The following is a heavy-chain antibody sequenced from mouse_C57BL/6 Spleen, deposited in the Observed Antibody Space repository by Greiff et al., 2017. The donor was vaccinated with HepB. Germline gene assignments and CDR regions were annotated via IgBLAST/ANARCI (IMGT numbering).Heavy chain of an antibody. J-gene: IGHJ2*01. CDR3: AREGAYGSSPFDY. D-gene: IGHD1-1*01. Sequence: QVQLKQSGPELVKPGASVKISCKASGYAFSSSWMNWVKQRPGKGLEWIGRIYPGDGDTNYNGKFKGKATLTADKSSSTAYMQLSSLTSEDSAVYFCAREGAYGSSPFDYWGQGTTLTVSS. CDR2: IYPGDGDT. V-gene: IGHV1-82*01. CDR1: GYAFSSSW.